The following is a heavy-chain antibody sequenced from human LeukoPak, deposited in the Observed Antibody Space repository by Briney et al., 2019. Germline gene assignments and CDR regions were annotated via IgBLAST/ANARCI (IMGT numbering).Heavy chain of an antibody. CDR3: ARSTVTTE. Sequence: GGSLRLSCAASGFTFSSDWMSWVRQAPGKGLEWVSSISSSSSYIYYADSVKGRFTISRDNAKNSLYLQMNSLRAEDTAVYYCARSTVTTEWGQGTLVTVSS. V-gene: IGHV3-21*01. CDR1: GFTFSSDW. D-gene: IGHD4-11*01. J-gene: IGHJ4*02. CDR2: ISSSSSYI.